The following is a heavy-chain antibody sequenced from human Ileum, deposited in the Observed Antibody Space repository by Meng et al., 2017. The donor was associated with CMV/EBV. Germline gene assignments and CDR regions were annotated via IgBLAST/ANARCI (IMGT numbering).Heavy chain of an antibody. CDR3: AKDGRSKLELQVRNWFDT. D-gene: IGHD1-7*01. CDR2: ISGSGGRT. Sequence: EVQLLQSXXGLVQXGGSLILSXLPSCFTFSNVAMSWVRQAPGKGLEWVSGISGSGGRTYYADSVKGRFTISRDKSTNTVFLQMNSLRVDDTAVYYCAKDGRSKLELQVRNWFDTWGQGPLVTVSS. J-gene: IGHJ5*02. CDR1: CFTFSNVA. V-gene: IGHV3-23*01.